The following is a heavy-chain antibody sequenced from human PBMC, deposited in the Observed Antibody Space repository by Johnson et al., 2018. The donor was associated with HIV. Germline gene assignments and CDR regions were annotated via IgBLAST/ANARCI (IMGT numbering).Heavy chain of an antibody. Sequence: QVQLVESGGGVVQPGRSLRLSCAASGFTFSSYGMHWVRQAPGKGLEWVAVISYDGSNKYYADSVKGRFTISRDNSKNTLYLQMNSLRAEDTALYYCAKEREAWYISRWSPTDAFDMWGQGTVVTVSS. CDR3: AKEREAWYISRWSPTDAFDM. D-gene: IGHD6-13*01. J-gene: IGHJ3*02. CDR2: ISYDGSNK. CDR1: GFTFSSYG. V-gene: IGHV3-30*18.